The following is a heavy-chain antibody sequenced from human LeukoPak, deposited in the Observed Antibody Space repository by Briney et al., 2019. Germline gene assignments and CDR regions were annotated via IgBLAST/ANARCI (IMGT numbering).Heavy chain of an antibody. V-gene: IGHV3-30*04. Sequence: GGSLRLSCAASGFTFSSYAMHWVRQAPGKGLEWVAVISYDGSNKYYADSVKGRFTISRDNSKNTLYLQMNSLRAEDTAVYYCARLLLRYFDWLPHHNWFDPWGQGTLVTVSS. CDR1: GFTFSSYA. CDR2: ISYDGSNK. J-gene: IGHJ5*02. CDR3: ARLLLRYFDWLPHHNWFDP. D-gene: IGHD3-9*01.